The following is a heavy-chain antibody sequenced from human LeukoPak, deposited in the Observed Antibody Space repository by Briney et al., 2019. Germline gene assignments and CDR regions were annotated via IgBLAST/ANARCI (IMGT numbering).Heavy chain of an antibody. J-gene: IGHJ6*03. Sequence: ASVKVSCKVSGYTLTELSMHWVRQAPGKGLELMGGFDPEDGETIYAQKFQGRVTMTEDTSTDTAYMELSSLRSEDTAVYYCATDLAAAGTRYYYYYMDVWGKGTTVTVSS. CDR1: GYTLTELS. CDR2: FDPEDGET. V-gene: IGHV1-24*01. D-gene: IGHD6-13*01. CDR3: ATDLAAAGTRYYYYYMDV.